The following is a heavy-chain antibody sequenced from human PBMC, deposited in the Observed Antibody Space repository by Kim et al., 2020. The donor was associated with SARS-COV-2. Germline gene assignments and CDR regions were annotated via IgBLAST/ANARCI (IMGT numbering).Heavy chain of an antibody. Sequence: GGSLRLSCAASGFTFSSYGMHWVRQAPGKGLEWVAVIWYDGSNKYYADSVKGRFTISRDNSKNTLYLQMNSLRAEDTAVYYCARGGTIGDYYGSGSYSTYGSGVWGQVPTVTVSS. J-gene: IGHJ6*02. CDR3: ARGGTIGDYYGSGSYSTYGSGV. D-gene: IGHD3-10*01. CDR2: IWYDGSNK. V-gene: IGHV3-33*01. CDR1: GFTFSSYG.